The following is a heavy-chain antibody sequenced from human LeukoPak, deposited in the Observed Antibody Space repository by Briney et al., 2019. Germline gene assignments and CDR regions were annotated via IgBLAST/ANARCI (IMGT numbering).Heavy chain of an antibody. V-gene: IGHV4-38-2*02. Sequence: SETLSLTCTVSSFSISSRYYWGWIRQPPGKGLEWIGSIYHSGRTYYNPSLKSRVTISVDTSKNQFSLKLSSVTAADTAVYYCARGPLVAGFDYWGQGTLVTVSS. CDR3: ARGPLVAGFDY. J-gene: IGHJ4*02. D-gene: IGHD6-19*01. CDR2: IYHSGRT. CDR1: SFSISSRYY.